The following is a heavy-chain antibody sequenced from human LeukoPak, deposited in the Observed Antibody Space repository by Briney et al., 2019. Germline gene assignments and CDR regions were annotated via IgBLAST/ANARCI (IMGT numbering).Heavy chain of an antibody. CDR3: ARAGTVPEFDY. CDR1: GYTFTANS. D-gene: IGHD6-13*01. J-gene: IGHJ4*02. CDR2: IRGYNGNT. V-gene: IGHV1-18*01. Sequence: ASVKGSCKASGYTFTANSISWVRQAPGQGLEWMGWIRGYNGNTNHAQSLQGRVTMTTDTSTSTAYMELRNLRSDDTAAYYCARAGTVPEFDYWGQGTLVTVSS.